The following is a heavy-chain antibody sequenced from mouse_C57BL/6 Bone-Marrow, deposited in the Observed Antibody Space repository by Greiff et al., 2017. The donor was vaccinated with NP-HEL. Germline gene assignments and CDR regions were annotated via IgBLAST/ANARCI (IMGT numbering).Heavy chain of an antibody. CDR2: ISSGGSYT. CDR3: ARRLRFAY. CDR1: GFTFSSYG. J-gene: IGHJ3*01. V-gene: IGHV5-6*02. Sequence: EVKLVESGGDLVKPGGSLKLSCAASGFTFSSYGMSWVRQTPDKRLEWVATISSGGSYTYSPDRVKGRFTISRDNAKNTLYLQMSSLKSEDTAMYYCARRLRFAYWGQGTLVTVSA.